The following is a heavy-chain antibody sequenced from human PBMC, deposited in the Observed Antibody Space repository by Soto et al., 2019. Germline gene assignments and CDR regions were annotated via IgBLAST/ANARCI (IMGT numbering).Heavy chain of an antibody. CDR1: GFTFSSYG. J-gene: IGHJ6*02. D-gene: IGHD3-10*01. V-gene: IGHV3-30*03. CDR2: ISYDGSNK. CDR3: GSGSYYMGMDV. Sequence: GGSLRLSCAASGFTFSSYGMHWVRQAPGKGLEWVAVISYDGSNKYYADSVKGRFTISRDNSKNTLYLQMNSLRAEDTAVYYYGSGSYYMGMDVWGQGTTVTVSS.